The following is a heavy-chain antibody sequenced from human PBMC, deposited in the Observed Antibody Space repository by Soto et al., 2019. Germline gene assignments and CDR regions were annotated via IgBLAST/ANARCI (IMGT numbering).Heavy chain of an antibody. V-gene: IGHV3-9*01. D-gene: IGHD7-27*01. CDR1: GFTFDDYA. J-gene: IGHJ6*03. Sequence: GGSLRLSCAASGFTFDDYAMHWVRQAPGKGLEWVSGISWNSGSLGFADSVKGLFTISRDNAKNSLYLQMNSLRAEDTSLYYCAKTGGAGDYYYYMDVWGKGTTVTVSS. CDR3: AKTGGAGDYYYYMDV. CDR2: ISWNSGSL.